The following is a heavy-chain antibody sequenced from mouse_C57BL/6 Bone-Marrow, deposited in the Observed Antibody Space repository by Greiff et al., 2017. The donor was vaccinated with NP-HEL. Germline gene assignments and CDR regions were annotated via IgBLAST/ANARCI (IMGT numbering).Heavy chain of an antibody. Sequence: QVTLKVSGPGILQPSQTLSLTCSFSGFSLSTFGMGVGWIRQPSGKGLVWLAHIWWDGDKYFNPALKSRLTISKVTSKNQVFLKIANVDTADTATYYCARIVYYGNSTLYYYAMDYWGQGTSVTVSS. D-gene: IGHD2-1*01. J-gene: IGHJ4*01. V-gene: IGHV8-8*01. CDR2: IWWDGDK. CDR1: GFSLSTFGMG. CDR3: ARIVYYGNSTLYYYAMDY.